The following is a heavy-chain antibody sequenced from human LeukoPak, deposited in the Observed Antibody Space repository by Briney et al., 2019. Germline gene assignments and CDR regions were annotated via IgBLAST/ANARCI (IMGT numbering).Heavy chain of an antibody. CDR1: GYSISSSNW. D-gene: IGHD3-22*01. CDR2: IYYSGST. J-gene: IGHJ3*02. V-gene: IGHV4-28*03. Sequence: SETLSLTCAVSGYSISSSNWWGWIRQPPGKGLEWIGYIYYSGSTYYNPSLKSRVPMSVDTSKNQFSLKLSSVTAADTAVYYCARADYYDSSGLPDAFDIWGQGTMVTVSS. CDR3: ARADYYDSSGLPDAFDI.